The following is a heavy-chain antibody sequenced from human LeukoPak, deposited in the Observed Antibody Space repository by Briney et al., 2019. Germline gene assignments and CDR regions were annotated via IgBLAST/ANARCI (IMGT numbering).Heavy chain of an antibody. CDR3: ARGNGGSWYRFDY. CDR1: GFTVSSNY. CDR2: IYSGGDT. Sequence: GGSLRLSCAASGFTVSSNYMSWVRQAPGRGLEWVSVIYSGGDTYYVDSVKGRFTISRDNSKNTLYLQMNSLRAEDTAVYYCARGNGGSWYRFDYWGQGTLVTVSS. V-gene: IGHV3-53*01. D-gene: IGHD6-13*01. J-gene: IGHJ4*02.